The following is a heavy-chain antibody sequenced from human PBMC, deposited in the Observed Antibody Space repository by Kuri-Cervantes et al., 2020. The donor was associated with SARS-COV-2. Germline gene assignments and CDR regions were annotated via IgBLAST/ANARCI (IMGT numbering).Heavy chain of an antibody. CDR1: GFTFSSYA. D-gene: IGHD3-3*01. CDR3: ARDQYDFWSGYLRGIGDV. CDR2: ISYDGSNK. Sequence: GESLKISCAASGFTFSSYAMYWVRQAPGKGLEWVAVISYDGSNKYYADSVKGRFTISRDNSKNTLYLQMNSLRAEDTAVYYCARDQYDFWSGYLRGIGDVWGQGTTVTVSS. V-gene: IGHV3-30-3*01. J-gene: IGHJ6*02.